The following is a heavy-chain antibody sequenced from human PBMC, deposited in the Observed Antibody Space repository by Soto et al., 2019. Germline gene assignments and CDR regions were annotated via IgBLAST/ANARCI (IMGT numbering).Heavy chain of an antibody. J-gene: IGHJ4*01. D-gene: IGHD4-17*01. Sequence: GGSLRLSCAASGFTFSSYAMSWVRQAPGKGLEWVSAISGSGGSTYYADSVKGRFTISRDNSKNTLYLQMNSLRAEDTAVYYCASLIVYGDYLHWGHGTLVTVSS. V-gene: IGHV3-23*01. CDR3: ASLIVYGDYLH. CDR2: ISGSGGST. CDR1: GFTFSSYA.